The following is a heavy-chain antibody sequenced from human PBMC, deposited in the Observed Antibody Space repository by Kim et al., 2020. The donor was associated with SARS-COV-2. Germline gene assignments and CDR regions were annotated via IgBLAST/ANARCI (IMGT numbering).Heavy chain of an antibody. V-gene: IGHV1-69*01. Sequence: FQGRVTITADESTSTAYMELSSLRSEDTAVYYCARSSFYDILTGYAWFDPWGQGTLVTVSS. D-gene: IGHD3-9*01. CDR3: ARSSFYDILTGYAWFDP. J-gene: IGHJ5*02.